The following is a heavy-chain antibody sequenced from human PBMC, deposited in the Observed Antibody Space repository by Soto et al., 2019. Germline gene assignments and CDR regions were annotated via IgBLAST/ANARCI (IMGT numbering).Heavy chain of an antibody. CDR2: ISYDGSNK. V-gene: IGHV3-30*18. D-gene: IGHD5-12*01. J-gene: IGHJ4*02. Sequence: QVQLVESGGGVVQPGRSLRLSCAASGFTFSSYGMHWVRQAPGKGLEWVAVISYDGSNKYYADSVKGRFTISRDNSKNTLYLQMNSLRAEDTAVYYCAKAERGIVDTIAPGYIDYWGQGTLVTVSS. CDR3: AKAERGIVDTIAPGYIDY. CDR1: GFTFSSYG.